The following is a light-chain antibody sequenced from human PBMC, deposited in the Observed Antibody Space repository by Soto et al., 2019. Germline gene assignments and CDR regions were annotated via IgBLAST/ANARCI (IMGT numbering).Light chain of an antibody. J-gene: IGLJ1*01. CDR2: GNS. V-gene: IGLV1-40*01. Sequence: QLVLTQPPSVFGAPGQRVTISCTGSSSNIGAGYDVHWYQQLPGTAPKLLIYGNSNRPSGVPDRFSGSKSGTSASLAITGLQAEDEADYYCQSYDSSLSAFYVFGTGTKLTVL. CDR1: SSNIGAGYD. CDR3: QSYDSSLSAFYV.